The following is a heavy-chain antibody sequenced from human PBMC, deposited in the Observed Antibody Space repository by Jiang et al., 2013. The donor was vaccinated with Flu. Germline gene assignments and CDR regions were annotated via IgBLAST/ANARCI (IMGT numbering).Heavy chain of an antibody. CDR1: GYTFTSYA. CDR3: ARDCGGLRPQQRYYGSGVIVDYYYYGMDV. CDR2: INTNTGNP. V-gene: IGHV7-4-1*01. D-gene: IGHD3-10*01. J-gene: IGHJ6*02. Sequence: QSGSELKKPGASVKVSCKASGYTFTSYAMNWVRQAPGQGLEWMGWINTNTGNPTYAQGFTGRFVFSLDTSVSTAYLQICSLKAEDTAVYYCARDCGGLRPQQRYYGSGVIVDYYYYGMDVWGQGTTVTVSS.